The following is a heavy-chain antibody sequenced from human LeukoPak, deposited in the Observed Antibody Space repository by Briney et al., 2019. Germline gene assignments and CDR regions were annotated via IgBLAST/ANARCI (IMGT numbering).Heavy chain of an antibody. V-gene: IGHV3-66*01. CDR3: ARESYALDLRSLDY. CDR2: IYSDGST. CDR1: GFTVSSNY. Sequence: GGSLRLSCAASGFTVSSNYMSWVRQAPGKGLEWVSVIYSDGSTYYADSVKGRFTISRDNSKNTLYLQMNSLRAEDTGVYYCARESYALDLRSLDYWGQGTLVTVSS. D-gene: IGHD1-7*01. J-gene: IGHJ4*02.